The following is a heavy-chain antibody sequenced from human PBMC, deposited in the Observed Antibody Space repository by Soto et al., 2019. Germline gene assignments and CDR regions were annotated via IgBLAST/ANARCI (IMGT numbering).Heavy chain of an antibody. D-gene: IGHD1-26*01. CDR1: GGSISSYY. V-gene: IGHV4-59*08. Sequence: PSETLSLTCTVSGGSISSYYWSWIRQPPGKGLEWIGYIYYSGSTNYNPSLKSRVTISVDTSKNQFSLKLSSVTAADTAVYYCARQGATFVDWFDPWGQGTLVTVSS. CDR3: ARQGATFVDWFDP. CDR2: IYYSGST. J-gene: IGHJ5*02.